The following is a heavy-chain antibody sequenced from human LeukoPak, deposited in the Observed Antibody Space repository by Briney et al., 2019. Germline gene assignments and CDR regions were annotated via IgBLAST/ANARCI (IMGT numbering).Heavy chain of an antibody. CDR1: GFTFSGYR. V-gene: IGHV3-74*01. CDR2: TNRDDSDT. CDR3: ARSANYFDTSGQDY. J-gene: IGHJ4*02. Sequence: PSGGSLRLSCAASGFTFSGYRMHWVRQAPGKGLVWVSRTNRDDSDTSYADSVKGRFTISRDKAKSTLYLQMNSLRVEDTAVYYCARSANYFDTSGQDYWGQGTLVTVSS. D-gene: IGHD3-22*01.